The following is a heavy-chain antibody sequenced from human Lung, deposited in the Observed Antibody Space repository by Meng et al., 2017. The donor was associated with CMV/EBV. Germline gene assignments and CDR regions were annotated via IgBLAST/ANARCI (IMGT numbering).Heavy chain of an antibody. CDR1: GDSITNHNW. D-gene: IGHD3-10*01. Sequence: VQWRESGTPPVKPSETPSITCAVSGDSITNHNWWAWVRQPPGQGLEWIGEIPHRGSSAYNPSLKTRVSMSIDKSKNQFSLKLTSVTAAETAVYHCLRRSGGSVWGQGTLVTVSS. CDR2: IPHRGSS. J-gene: IGHJ1*01. CDR3: LRRSGGSV. V-gene: IGHV4-4*02.